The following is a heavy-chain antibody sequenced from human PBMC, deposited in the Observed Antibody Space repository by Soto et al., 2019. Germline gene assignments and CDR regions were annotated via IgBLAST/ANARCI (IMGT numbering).Heavy chain of an antibody. J-gene: IGHJ4*02. Sequence: GGSLRLSCAASGFTFSNAWMSWVRQAPGKGLEWVGRIKSKTDGGTTDYAAPVKGRFTISRDDSKNTLDLQMNSLKTEDSAVYYCATDGAGAARPDYWGQGTLVTVSS. CDR2: IKSKTDGGTT. D-gene: IGHD6-6*01. CDR3: ATDGAGAARPDY. CDR1: GFTFSNAW. V-gene: IGHV3-15*01.